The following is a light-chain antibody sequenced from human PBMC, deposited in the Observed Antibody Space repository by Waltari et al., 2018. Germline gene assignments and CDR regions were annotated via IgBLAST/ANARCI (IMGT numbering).Light chain of an antibody. CDR3: QQYGSSYS. CDR2: GAS. CDR1: QHSTSSH. J-gene: IGKJ4*01. Sequence: EIVLTQSPGTLSLSPGERVTLSCRASQHSTSSHVAWYQQKPGQAPRLLFYGASSRATGIPDRFSGSGSGTYFTLTISRVEPEDVALYYCQQYGSSYSFGGGTKVEIK. V-gene: IGKV3-20*01.